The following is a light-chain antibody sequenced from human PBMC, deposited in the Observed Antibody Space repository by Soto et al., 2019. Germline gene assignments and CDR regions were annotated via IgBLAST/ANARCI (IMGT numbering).Light chain of an antibody. CDR1: QSVXSTS. CDR2: DAS. CDR3: QQYGSAHST. Sequence: IVLMQSPGTLSLSPGERATLSCRTSQSVXSTSAAWYHQRPGQAPRLRXHDASRRATGSPDRLSGSGSGTDFTLTISRLEPEYFAVYYCQQYGSAHSTFGQGTRLDIK. J-gene: IGKJ5*01. V-gene: IGKV3-20*01.